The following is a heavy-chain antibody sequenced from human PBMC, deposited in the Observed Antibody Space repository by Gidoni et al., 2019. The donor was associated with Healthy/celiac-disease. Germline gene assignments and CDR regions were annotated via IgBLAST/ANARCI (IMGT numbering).Heavy chain of an antibody. CDR2: IWYDGSNK. CDR3: ARDGRSSSWYPAGY. Sequence: QVQLVASGGGVVQPGRSLRLSCAASGFTFSSYGMHWVRQAPGKGLEWVAVIWYDGSNKYYADSVKGRFTISRDNSKNTLYLQMNSLRAEDTAVYYCARDGRSSSWYPAGYWGQGTLVTVSS. V-gene: IGHV3-33*01. CDR1: GFTFSSYG. D-gene: IGHD6-13*01. J-gene: IGHJ4*02.